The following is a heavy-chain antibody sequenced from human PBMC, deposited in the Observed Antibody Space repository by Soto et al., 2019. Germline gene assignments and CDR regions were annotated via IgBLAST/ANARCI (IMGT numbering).Heavy chain of an antibody. Sequence: EVQLLESGGGLVQPGGSLRLSCAASGFTFGSYAMSWVRQAPGKGLEWVSAISGSGGSTYYADSVKGRFTISRDNSKNTLYLQMNSLRAEDTAVYYCAKDPGAGWLQNYFDYWGQGTLVTVSS. CDR3: AKDPGAGWLQNYFDY. CDR2: ISGSGGST. CDR1: GFTFGSYA. J-gene: IGHJ4*02. V-gene: IGHV3-23*01. D-gene: IGHD3-22*01.